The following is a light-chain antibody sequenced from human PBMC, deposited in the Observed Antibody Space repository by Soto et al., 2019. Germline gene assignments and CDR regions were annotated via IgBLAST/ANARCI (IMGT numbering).Light chain of an antibody. CDR3: QQYGSSPLT. J-gene: IGKJ4*01. V-gene: IGKV3-15*01. CDR1: QSASST. CDR2: GAS. Sequence: EILMTQSPAPLTMSPGERPTLSSRSSQSASSTVAWYQQKPGQAPRLLIFGASNRATRIPTRFSGTGSGTEFTLTISSLQSEDFAVYYCQQYGSSPLTFGGGTMVDI.